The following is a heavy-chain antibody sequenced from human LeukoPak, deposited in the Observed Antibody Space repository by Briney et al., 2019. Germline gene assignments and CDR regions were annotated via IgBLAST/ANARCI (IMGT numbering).Heavy chain of an antibody. Sequence: ASVKVSLKCSVYTYIGYYIHWVRQAPGQGLEWMGIINPNGGTTSYAQKFQGRVTMTRDTSKTTVYMELSSLRSEDTAMYYCAKARGNWNEGNWFDPWGQGTLVTVSS. V-gene: IGHV1-46*01. D-gene: IGHD1-20*01. J-gene: IGHJ5*02. CDR1: VYTYIGYY. CDR2: INPNGGTT. CDR3: AKARGNWNEGNWFDP.